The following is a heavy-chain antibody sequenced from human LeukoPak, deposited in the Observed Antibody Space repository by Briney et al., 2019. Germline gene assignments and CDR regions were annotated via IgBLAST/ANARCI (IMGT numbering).Heavy chain of an antibody. J-gene: IGHJ4*02. D-gene: IGHD5-12*01. Sequence: GRSLRLSCAASGFTFSSYGMHWVRQAPGKGLEWVAVISYDGSNKYYADSVKGRFTISRDNSKNTLYLQMNSLRAEDTAVYYCAKSGYSGYDSGIDYWGQETLVTVSS. CDR3: AKSGYSGYDSGIDY. V-gene: IGHV3-30*18. CDR1: GFTFSSYG. CDR2: ISYDGSNK.